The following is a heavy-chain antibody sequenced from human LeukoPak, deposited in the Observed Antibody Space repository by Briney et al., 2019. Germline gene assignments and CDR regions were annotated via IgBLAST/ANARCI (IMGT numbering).Heavy chain of an antibody. J-gene: IGHJ6*02. CDR2: INPNSGGT. Sequence: ASVKVSCKASGYTFTGYCMHWVRQAPGQGLEWMGWINPNSGGTNYAQKFQGRVTMTRDTSISTAYMELSRLRSDDTAVYYCARVVLWFGEEVDVWGQGTTVTVSS. CDR1: GYTFTGYC. V-gene: IGHV1-2*02. D-gene: IGHD3-10*01. CDR3: ARVVLWFGEEVDV.